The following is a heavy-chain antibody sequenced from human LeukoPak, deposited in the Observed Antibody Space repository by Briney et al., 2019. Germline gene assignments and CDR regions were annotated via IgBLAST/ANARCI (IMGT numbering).Heavy chain of an antibody. D-gene: IGHD5-24*01. CDR2: INPGGDNT. Sequence: ASVKVSCKASGYTFTGYYMHWVRQAPGQGLEWMGLINPGGDNTDYAQNFQGRVTMTRDTSTSTVYMGRSSLRSEDTAVYYCARIRDGYNDAYDIWGQGTMVTVSS. CDR3: ARIRDGYNDAYDI. V-gene: IGHV1-46*01. CDR1: GYTFTGYY. J-gene: IGHJ3*02.